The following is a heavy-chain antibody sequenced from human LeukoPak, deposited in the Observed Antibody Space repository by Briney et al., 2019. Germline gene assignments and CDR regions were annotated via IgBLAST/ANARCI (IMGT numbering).Heavy chain of an antibody. CDR2: INHSGSV. Sequence: SETLSLTCAVYDGSFGNYYCSWIRQPPGKGLEWIGEINHSGSVNYNPSLKSRVTISVDTSKNQFSLKLSSVTAADTAVYYCAGLIRPGWFDPWGQGTLVTVSS. CDR3: AGLIRPGWFDP. V-gene: IGHV4-34*01. J-gene: IGHJ5*02. CDR1: DGSFGNYY. D-gene: IGHD1-14*01.